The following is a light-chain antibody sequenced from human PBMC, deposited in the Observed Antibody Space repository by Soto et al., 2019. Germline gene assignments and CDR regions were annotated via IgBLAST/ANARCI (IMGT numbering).Light chain of an antibody. V-gene: IGKV3-15*01. CDR1: QSVSSS. CDR2: DTS. CDR3: QQYNNGPIT. J-gene: IGKJ5*01. Sequence: EIVVTQSPATLSVSPGERVTLSCRASQSVSSSLAWYQQRPGQAPRLLIYDTSTRAAGIPARFSGSGSGTEFTLTIYSLQSEDFAVYYCQQYNNGPITFG.